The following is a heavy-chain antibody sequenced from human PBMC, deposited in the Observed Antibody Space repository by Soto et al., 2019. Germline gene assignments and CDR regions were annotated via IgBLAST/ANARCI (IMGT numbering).Heavy chain of an antibody. J-gene: IGHJ4*02. CDR2: IFYSGST. Sequence: QVELQESGPGRVKPSQTLSLTCTVSGESITTGGYWSWVRLLPGKGLEWIGYIFYSGSTYYNPSPSLKGRISMSVDTSKNQFSLNLIPVTAADTAVYFCATTTGSVRLDFWGQGTLVTVSS. CDR3: ATTTGSVRLDF. CDR1: GESITTGGY. D-gene: IGHD4-17*01. V-gene: IGHV4-31*03.